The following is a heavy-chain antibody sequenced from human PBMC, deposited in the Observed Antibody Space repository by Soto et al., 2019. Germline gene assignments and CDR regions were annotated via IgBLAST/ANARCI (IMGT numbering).Heavy chain of an antibody. V-gene: IGHV5-51*01. CDR2: IYPGDSDT. Sequence: GESLKISCKGSGYSFTSYWSGWVRQMPGKGLEWMGIIYPGDSDTRYSPSFQGHVTISADKSISTAYLQWSSLKASDTAMYYCARSSAYGGSNYYYGMDVWGQGTTVTVSS. CDR3: ARSSAYGGSNYYYGMDV. CDR1: GYSFTSYW. J-gene: IGHJ6*02. D-gene: IGHD5-12*01.